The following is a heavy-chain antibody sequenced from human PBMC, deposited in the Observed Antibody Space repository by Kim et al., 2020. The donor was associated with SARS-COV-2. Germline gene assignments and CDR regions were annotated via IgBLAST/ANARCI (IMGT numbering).Heavy chain of an antibody. Sequence: SETLSLTCAVYGGYFSGYYWSWIRQPPGKGLEWIGEINHSGSTNYNPSLKSRVTISVDTSKNQFSLKLSSVTAADTAVYYCARGFAIVVVPAARYYYGLDVWGQGTTVTVSS. CDR2: INHSGST. CDR3: ARGFAIVVVPAARYYYGLDV. V-gene: IGHV4-34*01. D-gene: IGHD2-2*01. CDR1: GGYFSGYY. J-gene: IGHJ6*02.